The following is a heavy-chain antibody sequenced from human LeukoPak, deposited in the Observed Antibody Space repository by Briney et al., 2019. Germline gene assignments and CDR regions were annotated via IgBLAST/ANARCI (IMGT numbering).Heavy chain of an antibody. J-gene: IGHJ4*02. V-gene: IGHV3-15*01. CDR1: GFTFSNAW. CDR3: AKVFLGYSSSWQTYYFDY. Sequence: PGGSLRLSCAASGFTFSNAWMSWVRQAPGKGLEWVGRIKSKTDGGTTDYAAPVKGRFTISRDDSKNTLYLQMNSLRAEDTAVYYCAKVFLGYSSSWQTYYFDYWGQGTLVTVSS. CDR2: IKSKTDGGTT. D-gene: IGHD6-13*01.